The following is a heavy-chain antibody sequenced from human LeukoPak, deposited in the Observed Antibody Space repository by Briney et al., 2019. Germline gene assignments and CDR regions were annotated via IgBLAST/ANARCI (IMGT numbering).Heavy chain of an antibody. V-gene: IGHV5-51*01. J-gene: IGHJ4*02. CDR1: GYTLTNYY. CDR2: ISPGDSDA. Sequence: GESLKISCKGSGYTLTNYYIGWVRQTPGKGLEWMGIISPGDSDARYSPSFQGQVTISADKSISTAYLRWSSLKASDTAMYYCARRYCSSTSCNPYFFDYWGQGTLVTVSS. D-gene: IGHD2-2*01. CDR3: ARRYCSSTSCNPYFFDY.